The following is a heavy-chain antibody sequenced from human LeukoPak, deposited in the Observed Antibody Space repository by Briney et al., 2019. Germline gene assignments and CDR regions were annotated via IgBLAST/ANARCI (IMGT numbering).Heavy chain of an antibody. J-gene: IGHJ3*02. CDR3: AKGAQERPTDAFDI. CDR2: ISGTSGYT. CDR1: GFTFSSYA. V-gene: IGHV3-23*01. Sequence: GGSLRLSCAASGFTFSSYAMSWVRQAPGKGLEWVSGISGTSGYTYYADSVKGRFTISRDNSKNTLYLQMNSLRAEDTAVYYCAKGAQERPTDAFDIWGQGTMVTVSS.